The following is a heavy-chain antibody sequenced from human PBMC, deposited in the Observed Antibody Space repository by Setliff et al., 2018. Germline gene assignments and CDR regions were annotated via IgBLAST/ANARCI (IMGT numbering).Heavy chain of an antibody. Sequence: PSETLSLTCAPSGGTFTYYYWTWIRQPPGKGLEWIGEINHSGTTNYNPSLRSRVTISIDSSRFQFSLNLRSVTAADTAVYYCARGRNVAIRLLDSWSQGNLVTVSS. CDR1: GGTFTYYY. V-gene: IGHV4-34*01. CDR3: ARGRNVAIRLLDS. J-gene: IGHJ4*02. D-gene: IGHD6-6*01. CDR2: INHSGTT.